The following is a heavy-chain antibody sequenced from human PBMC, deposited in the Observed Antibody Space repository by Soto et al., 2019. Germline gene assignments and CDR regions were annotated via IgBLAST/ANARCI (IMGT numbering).Heavy chain of an antibody. V-gene: IGHV3-23*01. J-gene: IGHJ2*01. CDR3: AGSADYYDSSGGPLGYFDL. Sequence: GGSLRLSCAASGVTFSSYWMSWVRQAPGKGLEWVSNIRGSGGSTYYADSVKGRFTISRDNSKNTLYLQMNSLRAEDTAVYYCAGSADYYDSSGGPLGYFDLWGRGTLVTVSS. CDR2: IRGSGGST. CDR1: GVTFSSYW. D-gene: IGHD3-22*01.